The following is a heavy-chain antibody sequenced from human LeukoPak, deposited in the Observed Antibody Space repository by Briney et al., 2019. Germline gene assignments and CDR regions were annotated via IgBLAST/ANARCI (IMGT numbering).Heavy chain of an antibody. V-gene: IGHV1-2*02. J-gene: IGHJ4*02. CDR3: AASATDPYDSSGRIDY. Sequence: ASVKVSCKASGYTFTGYYMHWVRQAPGQGLEWMGWINPNSGGTNYAQKFQGRVTMTRDTSISTAHMELSRLRSDDTAVYYCAASATDPYDSSGRIDYWGQGTLVTVSS. CDR1: GYTFTGYY. D-gene: IGHD3-22*01. CDR2: INPNSGGT.